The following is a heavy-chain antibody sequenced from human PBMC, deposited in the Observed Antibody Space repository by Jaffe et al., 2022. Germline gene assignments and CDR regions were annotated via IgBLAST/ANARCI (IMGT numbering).Heavy chain of an antibody. CDR1: GYTFTHFE. D-gene: IGHD3-3*01. CDR2: MNPNTKDT. Sequence: QVQLVQSGAEVKKPGASVKVSCKASGYTFTHFEINWVRQATGQGLEWMGWMNPNTKDTGYAQKFQGRVTLTMDTSKSTAYMELSSLKSDDTAVYYCAREGSFHDFCLDFWGQGTLVTVSS. J-gene: IGHJ4*02. CDR3: AREGSFHDFCLDF. V-gene: IGHV1-8*01.